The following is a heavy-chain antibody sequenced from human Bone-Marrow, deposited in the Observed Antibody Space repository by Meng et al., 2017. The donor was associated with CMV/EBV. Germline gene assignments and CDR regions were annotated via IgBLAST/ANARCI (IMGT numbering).Heavy chain of an antibody. CDR3: ARYGDPFDL. Sequence: SLKISCTASGFTFGDYAMSWVRQAPGKMLEWVSGISWDSSDIGYADFVKGRLPIARDNAKNSLYLQMNGLGTEDTALYYHARYGDPFDLWGQGTLVTVSS. J-gene: IGHJ4*02. V-gene: IGHV3-9*01. CDR1: GFTFGDYA. D-gene: IGHD2-21*02. CDR2: ISWDSSDI.